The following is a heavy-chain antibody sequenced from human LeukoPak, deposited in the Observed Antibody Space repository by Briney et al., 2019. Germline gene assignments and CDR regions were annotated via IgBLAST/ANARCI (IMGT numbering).Heavy chain of an antibody. CDR1: GFTFSSYW. J-gene: IGHJ6*04. D-gene: IGHD5/OR15-5a*01. CDR3: ASSTSV. Sequence: GGSLRLSCAASGFTFSSYWMSWVRQTPGKGLEWVSSISSGSSHIYYGDSVKGRFTISRDNAKNTLYLQMNSLRAEDTAVYYCASSTSVWGKGTTVTVTS. V-gene: IGHV3-21*01. CDR2: ISSGSSHI.